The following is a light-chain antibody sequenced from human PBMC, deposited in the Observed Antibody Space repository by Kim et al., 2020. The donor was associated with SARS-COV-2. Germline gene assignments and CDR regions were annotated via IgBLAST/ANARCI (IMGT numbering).Light chain of an antibody. Sequence: EIVMTQSPATLSVSPGERATLSCRASQSISNSLAWYQQKPGQAPRLLIYGASSRAPGTPARFSGSGSGTEFTLTISSLQSEDFAVYYCQQYKIWPPITFGQGTRLEIK. J-gene: IGKJ5*01. CDR3: QQYKIWPPIT. V-gene: IGKV3-15*01. CDR1: QSISNS. CDR2: GAS.